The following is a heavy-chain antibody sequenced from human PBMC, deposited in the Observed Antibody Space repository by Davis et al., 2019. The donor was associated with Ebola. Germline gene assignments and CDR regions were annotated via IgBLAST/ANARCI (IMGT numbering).Heavy chain of an antibody. J-gene: IGHJ5*02. CDR2: INHSGST. CDR3: ARVVAYYYDSSGYEVVRWFDP. Sequence: MPSETLSLTCTVSGGSISSGGYYWSWIRQPPGKGLEWIGEINHSGSTNYNPSLKSRVTISVDTSKNQFSLKLSSVTAADTAVYYCARVVAYYYDSSGYEVVRWFDPWGQGTLVTVSS. V-gene: IGHV4-39*07. D-gene: IGHD3-22*01. CDR1: GGSISSGGYY.